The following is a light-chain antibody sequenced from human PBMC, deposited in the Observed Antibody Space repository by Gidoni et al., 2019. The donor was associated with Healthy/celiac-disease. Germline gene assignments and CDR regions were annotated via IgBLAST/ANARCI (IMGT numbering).Light chain of an antibody. CDR1: SSDVGGYNY. CDR2: EVS. J-gene: IGLJ3*02. Sequence: QSALTQPPSASGSPGQSVTISCTATSSDVGGYNYVSWYQQHPGKAPKLTIYEVSKRPSGVPDRFAGSKSGNTASLTVSGLQAEDKADYYCSSYAGSNNLGVFGGGTKLTVL. CDR3: SSYAGSNNLGV. V-gene: IGLV2-8*01.